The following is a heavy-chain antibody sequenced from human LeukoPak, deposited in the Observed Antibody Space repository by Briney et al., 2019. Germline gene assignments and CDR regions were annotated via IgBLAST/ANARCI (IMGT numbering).Heavy chain of an antibody. V-gene: IGHV4-30-4*01. D-gene: IGHD5-18*01. CDR1: ARSTITRDYY. Sequence: SQTLSPTCPLSARSTITRDYYCSWIRRPPGKGLECISHIYYSGTTYYNPSLKSRVTISIDTSKNQFSLHLRSVTATDTAVYSRVRSRRQHPPSFDPSRQRPLATLSS. CDR2: IYYSGTT. CDR3: VRSRRQHPPSFDP. J-gene: IGHJ5*02.